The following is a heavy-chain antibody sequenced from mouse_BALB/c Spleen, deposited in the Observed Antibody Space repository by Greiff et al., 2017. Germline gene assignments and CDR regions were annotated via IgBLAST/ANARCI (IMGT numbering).Heavy chain of an antibody. V-gene: IGHV3-2*02. CDR2: ISYSGST. D-gene: IGHD2-14*01. Sequence: EVQLVESGPGLVKPSQSLSLTCTVTGYSITSDYAWNWIRQFPGNKLEWMGYISYSGSTSYNPSLKSRISITRDTSKNQFFLQLNSVTTEDTATYYCAYRDYAMDYWGQGTSVTVSS. CDR1: GYSITSDYA. J-gene: IGHJ4*01. CDR3: AYRDYAMDY.